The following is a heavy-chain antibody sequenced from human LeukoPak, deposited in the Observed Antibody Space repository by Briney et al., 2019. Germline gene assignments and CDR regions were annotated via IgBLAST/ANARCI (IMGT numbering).Heavy chain of an antibody. CDR3: AKDNGALVVVPAANFDY. J-gene: IGHJ4*02. Sequence: PGRSLRLSCAASGFTFSSYGMHWVRQAPGKGLEWVAVISYDGSNKYYADSVKGRFTISGDNSKNTLYLQMNSLRAEDTAVYYCAKDNGALVVVPAANFDYWGQGTLVTVSS. CDR2: ISYDGSNK. V-gene: IGHV3-30*18. D-gene: IGHD2-2*01. CDR1: GFTFSSYG.